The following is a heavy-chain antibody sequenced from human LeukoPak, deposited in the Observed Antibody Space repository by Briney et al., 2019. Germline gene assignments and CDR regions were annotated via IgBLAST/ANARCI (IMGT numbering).Heavy chain of an antibody. CDR1: GYSISSGYY. Sequence: SETLSLTCAVSGYSISSGYYWGWIRQPPGKGLDWIGSIYHSGSTYYNPSLKSRVTISVDTSKNQFSLKLSSVTAADTAVYYCARFSLSGDYAWYWGQGTLVTVSS. CDR2: IYHSGST. CDR3: ARFSLSGDYAWY. D-gene: IGHD4-17*01. V-gene: IGHV4-38-2*01. J-gene: IGHJ4*02.